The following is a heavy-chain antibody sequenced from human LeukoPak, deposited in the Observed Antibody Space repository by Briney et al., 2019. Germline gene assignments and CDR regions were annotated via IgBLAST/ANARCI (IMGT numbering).Heavy chain of an antibody. CDR2: FDPEDGET. D-gene: IGHD4-17*01. Sequence: ASVKVSCKVSGYTLTELSMHWARQAPGKGLEWMGGFDPEDGETIYAQKFQGRVTMTTDTSTSTAYMELRSLRSDDTAVYYCARYGYYYGDFYYFDYWGQGTLVTVSS. CDR3: ARYGYYYGDFYYFDY. J-gene: IGHJ4*02. V-gene: IGHV1-24*01. CDR1: GYTLTELS.